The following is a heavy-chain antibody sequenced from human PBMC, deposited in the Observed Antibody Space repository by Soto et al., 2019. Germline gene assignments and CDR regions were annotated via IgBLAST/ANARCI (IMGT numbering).Heavy chain of an antibody. J-gene: IGHJ6*03. Sequence: SETLSLTCTVSGGSISSYYWSWIRQPPGKGLEWIGYIYYSGSTNYNPSLKSRVTISVDTSKNQFSLKLSSVTAADTAVYYCAREGIAARPGDYYYYYYYMDVWGKGTTVTVSS. V-gene: IGHV4-59*01. CDR1: GGSISSYY. CDR2: IYYSGST. D-gene: IGHD6-6*01. CDR3: AREGIAARPGDYYYYYYYMDV.